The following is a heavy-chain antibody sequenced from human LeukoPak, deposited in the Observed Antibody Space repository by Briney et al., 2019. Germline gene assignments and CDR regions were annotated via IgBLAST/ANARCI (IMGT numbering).Heavy chain of an antibody. V-gene: IGHV3-23*01. CDR3: AKAPIFGVIIMLIDC. D-gene: IGHD3-3*01. Sequence: GGSLRLSCAASGFTFINYAMSWVRQAPGKGLEWVSAISGSGGTTFYADSVKGRFTISRDNSKNTLYLQMNSLRAEDTAIYYFAKAPIFGVIIMLIDCWGQGTLVTVSS. CDR2: ISGSGGTT. CDR1: GFTFINYA. J-gene: IGHJ4*02.